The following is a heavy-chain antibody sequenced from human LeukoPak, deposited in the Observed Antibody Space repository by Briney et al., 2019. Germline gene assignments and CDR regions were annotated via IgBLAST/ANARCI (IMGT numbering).Heavy chain of an antibody. CDR2: IWYDGSNK. D-gene: IGHD2-21*02. CDR3: ARGSHIVVVTAIHSYFDY. CDR1: GFTFSSYA. Sequence: PGRSLRLSCAASGFTFSSYAMHWVRQAPGKGLEWVAVIWYDGSNKYYADSVRGRFTISRDNSKNTLYLQMNSLRAEDTAVYYCARGSHIVVVTAIHSYFDYWGQGTLVTVSS. J-gene: IGHJ4*02. V-gene: IGHV3-33*08.